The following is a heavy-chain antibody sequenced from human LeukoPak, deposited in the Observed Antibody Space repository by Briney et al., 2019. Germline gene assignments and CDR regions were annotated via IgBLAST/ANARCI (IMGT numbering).Heavy chain of an antibody. CDR3: AMTFDY. J-gene: IGHJ4*02. CDR1: GFTFSAYS. Sequence: GGSLRLSCAASGFTFSAYSMNWVRQAPGKGLEWVSSISSSGSDIHYADSVKGRFTISRDNAKNSLYLQMNSLRAEDTAVYYCAMTFDYWGQGTLVTVSS. V-gene: IGHV3-21*01. CDR2: ISSSGSDI.